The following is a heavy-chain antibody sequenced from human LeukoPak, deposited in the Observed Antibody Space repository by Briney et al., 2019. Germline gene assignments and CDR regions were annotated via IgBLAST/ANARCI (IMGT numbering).Heavy chain of an antibody. CDR2: TYYRSKWYN. CDR3: ARDPTTRRIAVAGTGAFDI. J-gene: IGHJ3*02. D-gene: IGHD6-19*01. Sequence: SQTLSLTCAISGDSVSSNSAAWNWIRQSPSRGLEWLGRTYYRSKWYNDYAVSVKSRITINPDTSKNQFSLQLNSVTPEDTAVYYCARDPTTRRIAVAGTGAFDIWGQGTMVTVSS. V-gene: IGHV6-1*01. CDR1: GDSVSSNSAA.